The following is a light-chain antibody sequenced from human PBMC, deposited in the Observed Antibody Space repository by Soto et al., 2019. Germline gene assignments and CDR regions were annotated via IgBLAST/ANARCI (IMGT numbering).Light chain of an antibody. CDR2: ASS. V-gene: IGKV3-20*01. Sequence: EIVLTQSPGTLSLSPGERATLSCRASQSVTSYLAWYQQKPGQAPRLLIYASSTRATGIPDRFSGGGSGTDFTLTISRLEPEDLAVYYCQQYSTSQTFGQGTVLEI. CDR1: QSVTSY. J-gene: IGKJ1*01. CDR3: QQYSTSQT.